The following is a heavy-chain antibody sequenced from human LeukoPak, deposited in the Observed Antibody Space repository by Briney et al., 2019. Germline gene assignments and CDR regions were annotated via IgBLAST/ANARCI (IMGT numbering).Heavy chain of an antibody. Sequence: SSETLSLTCTVSGGSISSSSHYWGWLRQPPGKGLEWIGYIYYSGSSFCNPSLKSRVTMSVDTSKNQFSLRLNSVTAADTAVYYCARGPTVTTDYWGQGTLVTVSS. CDR3: ARGPTVTTDY. V-gene: IGHV4-39*01. J-gene: IGHJ4*02. CDR1: GGSISSSSHY. CDR2: IYYSGSS. D-gene: IGHD4-17*01.